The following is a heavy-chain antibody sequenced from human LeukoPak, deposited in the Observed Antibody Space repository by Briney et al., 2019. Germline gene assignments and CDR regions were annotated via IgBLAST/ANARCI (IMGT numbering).Heavy chain of an antibody. D-gene: IGHD6-13*01. V-gene: IGHV3-74*01. CDR2: INGAGNKK. J-gene: IGHJ4*02. CDR3: ARGTVGAPGIDY. Sequence: GGSLRLSCEASGLTFYGYWMHLFHQLPGKGLVWVSEINGAGNKKNYADSVRGRFTVSRDNAKDTVYLQMDSLRVEDTAVYYCARGTVGAPGIDYWGQGTLVSVSS. CDR1: GLTFYGYW.